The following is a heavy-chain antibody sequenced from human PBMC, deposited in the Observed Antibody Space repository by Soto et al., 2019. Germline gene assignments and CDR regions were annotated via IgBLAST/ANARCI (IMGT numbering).Heavy chain of an antibody. CDR1: GGTFSSYT. CDR2: IIPILGIA. V-gene: IGHV1-69*02. Sequence: QVQLVQSGAEVKKPGSSVKVSCKASGGTFSSYTISWVRQAPGQGLEWMGRIIPILGIANYAQKFQGRVTITADXXTXTXSMELSSLRSEDTAVYYCARVVVVVPAAIGPYGMDVWGQGTTVTVSS. CDR3: ARVVVVVPAAIGPYGMDV. J-gene: IGHJ6*02. D-gene: IGHD2-2*01.